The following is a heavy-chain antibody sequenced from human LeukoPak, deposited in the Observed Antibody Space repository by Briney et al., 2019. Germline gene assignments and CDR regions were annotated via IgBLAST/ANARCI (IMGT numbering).Heavy chain of an antibody. CDR3: ARHPGIAVAGAQEFDY. Sequence: GESLKISWKGSGYRFTSYWIGWVRQMPGKGLEWMGIIYPGDSDTRYSPSFQGQVTISADKSISTAYLQWSSLQASETAMYYCARHPGIAVAGAQEFDYWGQGTLVTVSS. CDR2: IYPGDSDT. J-gene: IGHJ4*02. V-gene: IGHV5-51*01. D-gene: IGHD6-19*01. CDR1: GYRFTSYW.